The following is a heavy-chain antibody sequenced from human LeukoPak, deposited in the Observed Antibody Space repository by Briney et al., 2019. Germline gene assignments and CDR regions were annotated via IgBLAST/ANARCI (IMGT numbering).Heavy chain of an antibody. V-gene: IGHV3-74*01. CDR2: INSDGSST. D-gene: IGHD6-13*01. CDR1: GFTFNNYW. Sequence: GGSLRLSCAASGFTFNNYWMHWVRQAPGKGLVWVSRINSDGSSTGYADSVRGRFTISRDTAKNTLYLQMNSLRAEDTALYYCAKRAAAGRQDPNYNWFDPWGQGTLVTVSS. J-gene: IGHJ5*02. CDR3: AKRAAAGRQDPNYNWFDP.